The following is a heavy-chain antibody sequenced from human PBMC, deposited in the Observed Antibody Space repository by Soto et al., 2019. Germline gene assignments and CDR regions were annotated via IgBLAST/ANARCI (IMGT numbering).Heavy chain of an antibody. CDR2: ISRDGSNE. CDR1: GFTFSSYL. Sequence: QVQLVESGGGVVQPGRSLRLSCATSGFTFSSYLIHWVRQTPDKGLEWVASISRDGSNEYYADSVKGRFTISRDNSKNTLYLEMNSLRAEDTAVYYCARDDEGGSDCDLGYWGQGTLVTVSS. J-gene: IGHJ4*02. V-gene: IGHV3-30-3*01. CDR3: ARDDEGGSDCDLGY. D-gene: IGHD3-10*01.